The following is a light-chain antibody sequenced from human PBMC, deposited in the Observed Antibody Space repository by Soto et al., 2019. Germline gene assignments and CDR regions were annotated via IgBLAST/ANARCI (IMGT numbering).Light chain of an antibody. CDR3: QQYNSWPPIT. J-gene: IGKJ5*01. CDR2: GAS. CDR1: QSVRTK. V-gene: IGKV3-15*01. Sequence: MTQSPSTLSASVGDRVTITCRASQSVRTKLAWYQQKAGQAPRLLIYGASTRATGIPDRFSGSGSGTEFTLTISSLQSEDFAVYYCQQYNSWPPITFGQGTRLEI.